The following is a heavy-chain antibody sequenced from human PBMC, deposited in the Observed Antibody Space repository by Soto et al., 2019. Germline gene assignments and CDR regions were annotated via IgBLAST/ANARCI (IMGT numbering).Heavy chain of an antibody. CDR3: ARVVEWIKSRPDWFDS. V-gene: IGHV1-18*01. D-gene: IGHD2-2*03. J-gene: IGHJ5*01. CDR1: GYSLTSYG. Sequence: QVQLVQSGAEVKKPGASVKVSCKASGYSLTSYGISWVRQAPGQGLEWMGWISGYNGNTNYQQKFQGRVTMTTDTSTKTAYMELRSLRPDDTAVYYFARVVEWIKSRPDWFDSWGQGTLVTVSS. CDR2: ISGYNGNT.